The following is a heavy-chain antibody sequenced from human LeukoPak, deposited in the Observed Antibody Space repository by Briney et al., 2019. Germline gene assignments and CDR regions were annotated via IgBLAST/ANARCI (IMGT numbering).Heavy chain of an antibody. Sequence: PSETLSLTCAVYGGSFSGYYWSWIRQPPGKGLEWIGEINHSGSTNYNPSLKSRVTISVDTSKNQFSLKLSSVTAADTAVYYCARDRLYYYGPGTARGVMEVWGQGTTVTVSS. CDR3: ARDRLYYYGPGTARGVMEV. D-gene: IGHD3-10*01. CDR1: GGSFSGYY. J-gene: IGHJ6*02. V-gene: IGHV4-34*01. CDR2: INHSGST.